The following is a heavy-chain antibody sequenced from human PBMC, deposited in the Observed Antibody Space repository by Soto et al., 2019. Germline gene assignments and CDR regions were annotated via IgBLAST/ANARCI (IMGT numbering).Heavy chain of an antibody. Sequence: PGGSLRLSCAASGFTFRSYGMHWVRQAPGKGLEWVAVISYDGSNKYYADSVKGRFTISRDNSKNTLYLQMNSLRAEDTAVYYCAKDRGQMTPDAFDIWGQGTMVTVSS. CDR2: ISYDGSNK. J-gene: IGHJ3*02. CDR3: AKDRGQMTPDAFDI. D-gene: IGHD2-15*01. CDR1: GFTFRSYG. V-gene: IGHV3-30*18.